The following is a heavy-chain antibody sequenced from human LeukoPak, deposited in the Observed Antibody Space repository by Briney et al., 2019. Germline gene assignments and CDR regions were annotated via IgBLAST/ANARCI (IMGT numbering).Heavy chain of an antibody. CDR1: GFTLSCCW. V-gene: IGHV3-7*01. Sequence: GGSLRLSCAASGFTLSCCWMTWVRQAPGKGLERVATIKEDGSEKKYVDSVKGRFTISRDNAKNSLYLQMNNLRAEDTAVYYCVKSPFDYWGQGTLVTVSS. CDR2: IKEDGSEK. CDR3: VKSPFDY. J-gene: IGHJ4*02.